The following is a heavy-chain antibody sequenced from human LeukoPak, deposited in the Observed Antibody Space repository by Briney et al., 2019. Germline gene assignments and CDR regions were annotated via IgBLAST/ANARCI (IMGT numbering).Heavy chain of an antibody. Sequence: GSSVKVSCKASGGTFSSYAISWVRQAPGQGLEWMGRIIPILGIANYAQKFQGRVTITADKSTSTAYMELSSLRSEDTAVYYCASLSRGDGCNWVRVSLGYYYYGMDVWGQGTTVTVSS. V-gene: IGHV1-69*04. CDR1: GGTFSSYA. CDR3: ASLSRGDGCNWVRVSLGYYYYGMDV. CDR2: IIPILGIA. J-gene: IGHJ6*02. D-gene: IGHD5-24*01.